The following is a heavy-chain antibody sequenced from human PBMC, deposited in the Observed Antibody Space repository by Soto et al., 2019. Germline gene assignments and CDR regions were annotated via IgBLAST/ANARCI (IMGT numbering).Heavy chain of an antibody. D-gene: IGHD3-22*01. CDR1: GGSISSSSYY. V-gene: IGHV4-39*02. J-gene: IGHJ5*02. CDR2: IYHGGST. Sequence: SETLSLTCTVSGGSISSSSYYWGWIRQPPGKGLEWIGSIYHGGSTYYNPSLNSRVTLSIDMTNNHVSLILNSVTAADTAVYYCARVGPWVPYYYDSSPYTFENWFDPWGQGTLVT. CDR3: ARVGPWVPYYYDSSPYTFENWFDP.